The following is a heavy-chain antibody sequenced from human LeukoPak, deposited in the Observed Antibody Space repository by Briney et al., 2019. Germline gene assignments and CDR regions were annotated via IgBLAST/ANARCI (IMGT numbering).Heavy chain of an antibody. CDR2: ISPDNT. J-gene: IGHJ3*02. CDR3: VKEHVDRAFTRSFEI. V-gene: IGHV3-23*01. D-gene: IGHD3-10*01. Sequence: GGSLRLSCAASGFVFSSNSMIWVRQAPGKGLEWVSAISPDNTYYADSVKGRLTISRDDSKNTVYLQMNSPRAEDTARYYCVKEHVDRAFTRSFEIWGQGTVVTVSS. CDR1: GFVFSSNS.